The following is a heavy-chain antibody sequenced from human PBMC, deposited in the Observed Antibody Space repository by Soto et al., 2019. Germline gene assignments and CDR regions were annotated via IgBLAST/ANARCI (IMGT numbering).Heavy chain of an antibody. CDR1: GFTFSSYA. Sequence: GSLRLSCAASGFTFSSYAMHWVRQAPGKGLEWVAVISYDGSNKYYADSVKGRFTISRDNSKNTLYLQMNSLRAEDTAVYYCARDLWGFGELLALDYWGQGTLVTVSS. CDR3: ARDLWGFGELLALDY. D-gene: IGHD3-10*01. V-gene: IGHV3-30-3*01. CDR2: ISYDGSNK. J-gene: IGHJ4*02.